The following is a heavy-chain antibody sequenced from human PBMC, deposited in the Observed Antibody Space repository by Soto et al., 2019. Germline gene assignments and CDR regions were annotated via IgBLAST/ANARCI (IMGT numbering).Heavy chain of an antibody. J-gene: IGHJ5*02. CDR1: GYSISSGYY. CDR3: ARVIRVLMVYGTIAGGLDP. V-gene: IGHV4-38-2*01. Sequence: LSLTCAVSGYSISSGYYWGWIRQPPGKGLEWIGSIYHSGSTYYNPSLKSRVTISVDTSKNQFSLKLSSVTAADTAVYYCARVIRVLMVYGTIAGGLDPWGQGTMVTVSS. CDR2: IYHSGST. D-gene: IGHD2-8*01.